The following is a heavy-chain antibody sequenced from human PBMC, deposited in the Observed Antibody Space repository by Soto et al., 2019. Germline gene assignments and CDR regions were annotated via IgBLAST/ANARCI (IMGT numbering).Heavy chain of an antibody. V-gene: IGHV3-48*03. Sequence: GGSLRLSCAASGFTFSSYEMNWVRQAPGKGLEWVSYISRSGSPIYYADSVKGLFSISRDNAKNSLYLQMTRLRAEDTAVYYCARDKTIFGVFNDAFDIWCQATMVTYSS. J-gene: IGHJ3*02. D-gene: IGHD3-3*01. CDR1: GFTFSSYE. CDR2: ISRSGSPI. CDR3: ARDKTIFGVFNDAFDI.